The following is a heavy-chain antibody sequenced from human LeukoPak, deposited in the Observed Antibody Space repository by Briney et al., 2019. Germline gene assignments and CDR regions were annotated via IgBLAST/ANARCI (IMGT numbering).Heavy chain of an antibody. CDR2: INAGNGNT. D-gene: IGHD1-26*01. CDR3: ARVGSGSYYGGINFDY. V-gene: IGHV1-3*01. Sequence: ASVKVSCKASGYTFISYGISWVRHAPGQGLEWMGWINAGNGNTKYSQKFQGRVTITRDTSASTAYMELSSLRSEDTAVYYCARVGSGSYYGGINFDYWGQGTLVTVSS. CDR1: GYTFISYG. J-gene: IGHJ4*02.